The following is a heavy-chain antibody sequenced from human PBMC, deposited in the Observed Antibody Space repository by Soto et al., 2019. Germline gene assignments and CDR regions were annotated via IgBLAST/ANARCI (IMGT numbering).Heavy chain of an antibody. Sequence: GGSLRLSCAASGFTFSSYGMHWVRQAPGKGLEWVAVISYDGSNKYYADSVKGRFTISRDNSKNTLYLQMNSLRAEDTAVYYCAKTLPPFTIFGVVPEYYYYGMDVWGQGTTVTVSS. CDR2: ISYDGSNK. CDR1: GFTFSSYG. V-gene: IGHV3-30*18. J-gene: IGHJ6*02. CDR3: AKTLPPFTIFGVVPEYYYYGMDV. D-gene: IGHD3-3*01.